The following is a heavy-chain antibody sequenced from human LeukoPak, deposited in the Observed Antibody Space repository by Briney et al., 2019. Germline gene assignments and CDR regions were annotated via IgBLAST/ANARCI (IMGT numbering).Heavy chain of an antibody. V-gene: IGHV3-49*04. D-gene: IGHD3-10*01. CDR2: IRSKAYSGTT. J-gene: IGHJ4*02. CDR1: GFTFGDYA. CDR3: TRVGYYYGSGSYYKRYFDY. Sequence: PGGSLRLSCTASGFTFGDYAMSWVRQAPGKGLKWVGFIRSKAYSGTTEYAASVKGRFTISRDDSKSIAYLQMNSLKTEDTAVYYCTRVGYYYGSGSYYKRYFDYWGQGTLVTVSS.